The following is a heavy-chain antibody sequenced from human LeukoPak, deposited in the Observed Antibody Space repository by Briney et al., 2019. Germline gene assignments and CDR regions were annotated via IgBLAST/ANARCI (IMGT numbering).Heavy chain of an antibody. D-gene: IGHD2-2*02. CDR3: ARGGYCSSTSCYSDAFDI. J-gene: IGHJ3*02. V-gene: IGHV1-8*01. CDR2: MNPNSGNT. Sequence: ASVKVSCKASGYTFTSYDINWVRQATGHGLEWMGWMNPNSGNTGYAQKFQGRVTMTRNISISTAYMELSSLRSEDTAVYYCARGGYCSSTSCYSDAFDIWGQGTMVTVSS. CDR1: GYTFTSYD.